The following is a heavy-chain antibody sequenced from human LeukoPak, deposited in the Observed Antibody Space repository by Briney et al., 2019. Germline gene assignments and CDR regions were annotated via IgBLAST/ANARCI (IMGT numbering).Heavy chain of an antibody. Sequence: SETLSLTCAVYGGSFSGYYWSWIRQPPGKGLEWIGEINHSGSTNYNPSLSSRVTISLDTSKNQFSLKLTSVTAADMAVYYCARVPGYCSSTTCSSFDYWGQGTLVTVSS. V-gene: IGHV4-34*01. CDR1: GGSFSGYY. J-gene: IGHJ4*02. D-gene: IGHD2-2*01. CDR3: ARVPGYCSSTTCSSFDY. CDR2: INHSGST.